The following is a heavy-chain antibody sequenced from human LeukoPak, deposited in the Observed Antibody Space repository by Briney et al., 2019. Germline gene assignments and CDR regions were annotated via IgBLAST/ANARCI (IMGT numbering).Heavy chain of an antibody. J-gene: IGHJ2*01. CDR2: IKSKTDGGTT. Sequence: GGSLRLSCAASGFTFSNAWMSWVRQAPGKGLEWVGRIKSKTDGGTTDYAAPVKGRFTISRDDSKNTLYLQMKSLKTEDTAVYYCTTSRAVTGGYWYFDLWGRGTLVTVSS. CDR1: GFTFSNAW. V-gene: IGHV3-15*01. D-gene: IGHD7-27*01. CDR3: TTSRAVTGGYWYFDL.